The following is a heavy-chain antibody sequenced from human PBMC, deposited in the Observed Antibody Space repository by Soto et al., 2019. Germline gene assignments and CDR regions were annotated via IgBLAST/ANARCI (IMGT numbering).Heavy chain of an antibody. CDR3: ARGGHIAVVTDSFDS. CDR1: GYPFNTYY. Sequence: ASVKVSCKSSGYPFNTYYLHWVRQAPGQGLEWMGMIHPSGGGSTYAQKFLGRVTMTMDSSTSTVFMELTSLRSVDTAVYYCARGGHIAVVTDSFDSWGQGTLVTVSS. D-gene: IGHD2-21*02. J-gene: IGHJ4*02. V-gene: IGHV1-46*02. CDR2: IHPSGGGS.